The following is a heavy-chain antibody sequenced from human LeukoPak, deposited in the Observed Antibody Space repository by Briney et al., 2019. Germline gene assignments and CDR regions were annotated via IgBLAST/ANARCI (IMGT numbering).Heavy chain of an antibody. D-gene: IGHD3-22*01. V-gene: IGHV3-23*01. Sequence: GGSLRLSCAASGFTFSSYAMSWVRQAPGKGLEWVSAISGSGGSTYYADSVKGRFTISRDNSKNTLYLQMNSLRAEDTAVYYCAIVGYYDSSGSPLDYWGQGTLVTVSS. CDR3: AIVGYYDSSGSPLDY. CDR1: GFTFSSYA. J-gene: IGHJ4*02. CDR2: ISGSGGST.